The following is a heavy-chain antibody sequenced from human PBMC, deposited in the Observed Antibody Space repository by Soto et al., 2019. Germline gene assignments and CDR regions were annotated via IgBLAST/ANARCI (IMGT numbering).Heavy chain of an antibody. CDR1: GYSIGSGFF. Sequence: SETLSLTCAVSGYSIGSGFFWGWIWQLPGKGLEWIGNIYHIGSTYYNPHVKSRVTISVDTSKNQFSLKLSSVTAADTAVSYSARDRGAVVRPGFYPWGQGTLVTVSS. V-gene: IGHV4-38-2*02. CDR3: ARDRGAVVRPGFYP. D-gene: IGHD6-6*01. J-gene: IGHJ5*02. CDR2: IYHIGST.